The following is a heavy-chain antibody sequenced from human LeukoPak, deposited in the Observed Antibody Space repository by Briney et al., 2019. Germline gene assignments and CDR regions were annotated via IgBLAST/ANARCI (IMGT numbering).Heavy chain of an antibody. D-gene: IGHD5-18*01. V-gene: IGHV4-34*01. CDR1: GGSFSGYY. CDR3: ARTTEGGYTYGYFYYYYMDV. Sequence: SETLSLTCVDYGGSFSGYYWSWIHQPPGNGLEWIGEINHSGSTNYNPSLKSRVTISVDTSKNQFSLKLTSVTAADTAVYYCARTTEGGYTYGYFYYYYMDVWGKGTTVTISS. J-gene: IGHJ6*03. CDR2: INHSGST.